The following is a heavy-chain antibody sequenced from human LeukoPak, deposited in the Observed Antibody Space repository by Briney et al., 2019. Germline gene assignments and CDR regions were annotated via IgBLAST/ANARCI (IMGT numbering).Heavy chain of an antibody. D-gene: IGHD3-10*01. J-gene: IGHJ4*02. V-gene: IGHV3-30*02. CDR3: AKDPTVLLWFGELSLDY. Sequence: GGSLRLSCAASGFTFSSYGMHWVRQAPGKGLEWVAFIRYDGSNKYYADSVKGRFTISRDNSKNTLYLQMNSLRAEDTAVYYCAKDPTVLLWFGELSLDYWGQGTLVTVSS. CDR2: IRYDGSNK. CDR1: GFTFSSYG.